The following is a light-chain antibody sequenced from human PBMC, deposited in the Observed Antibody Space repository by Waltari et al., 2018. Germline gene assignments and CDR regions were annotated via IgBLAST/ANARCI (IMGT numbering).Light chain of an antibody. CDR3: QQSYSSPLT. CDR1: QTVSTF. V-gene: IGKV1-39*01. J-gene: IGKJ4*01. CDR2: GAS. Sequence: DIQMTQSPSSLSASVGDRVPITCRASQTVSTFLNWYQQKPGKAPALLIYGASSLQSGVPSRFSGSGSGTDFTLTISSLQPEDFATYFCQQSYSSPLTFGAGTKVEI.